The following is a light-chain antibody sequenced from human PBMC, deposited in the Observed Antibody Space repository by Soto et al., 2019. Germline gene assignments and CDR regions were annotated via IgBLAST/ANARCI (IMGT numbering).Light chain of an antibody. CDR2: GAS. J-gene: IGKJ1*01. CDR1: QSVSSN. Sequence: ELVMPQSPATLSVSPGESSTLSGRASQSVSSNLAWYQQKPGQAHRLLIYGASTRATGIPARFSGSGSGTEFTLTINSLQPEDFAIYYCQKYANWPKTVGKGIKVGIK. V-gene: IGKV3-15*01. CDR3: QKYANWPKT.